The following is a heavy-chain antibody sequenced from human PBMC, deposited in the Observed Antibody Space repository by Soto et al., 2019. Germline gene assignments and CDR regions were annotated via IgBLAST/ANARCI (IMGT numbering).Heavy chain of an antibody. V-gene: IGHV3-48*02. CDR2: ISGRSSAI. J-gene: IGHJ6*02. D-gene: IGHD2-15*01. CDR3: ARCASGGYYNYYGMDV. CDR1: GFTFSTYS. Sequence: EVQLVESGGGLVQPGGSLRLSCAASGFTFSTYSLTWVRQAPGKGLEWVSYISGRSSAIYYADSVKGRFTISRDNAKNSLYLQMNSLRDEDTAVYYCARCASGGYYNYYGMDVWGQGTTVTVSS.